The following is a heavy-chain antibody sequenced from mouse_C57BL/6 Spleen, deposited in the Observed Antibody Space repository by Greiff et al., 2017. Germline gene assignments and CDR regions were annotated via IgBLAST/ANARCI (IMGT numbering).Heavy chain of an antibody. CDR2: ISSGGSYT. CDR1: GFTFSSYG. J-gene: IGHJ3*01. V-gene: IGHV5-6*01. CDR3: ARHVEEGFAY. Sequence: EVQRVESGGDLVKPGGSLKLSCAASGFTFSSYGMSWVRQTPDKRLEWVATISSGGSYTYYPDSVKGRFTISRDNAKNTLYLQMSSLKSEDTAMYYCARHVEEGFAYWGQGTLVTVSA.